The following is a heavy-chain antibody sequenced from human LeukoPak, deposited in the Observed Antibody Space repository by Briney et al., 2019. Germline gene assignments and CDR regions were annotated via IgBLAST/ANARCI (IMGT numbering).Heavy chain of an antibody. CDR3: ARDTDPGYCSGGSCYSHYYYGMDV. D-gene: IGHD2-15*01. CDR2: ISYDGSNK. J-gene: IGHJ6*02. V-gene: IGHV3-30*03. Sequence: GGSLRLSCAASGFTFSSYGMHWVRQAPGKGLEWVAVISYDGSNKYYADSVKGRFTISRDNSKNTLYLQMNSLRAEDTAVYYCARDTDPGYCSGGSCYSHYYYGMDVWGQGTTVTVSS. CDR1: GFTFSSYG.